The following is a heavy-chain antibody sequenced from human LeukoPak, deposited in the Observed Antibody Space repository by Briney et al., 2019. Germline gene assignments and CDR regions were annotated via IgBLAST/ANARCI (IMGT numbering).Heavy chain of an antibody. V-gene: IGHV1-18*01. CDR2: ISPYNGNT. D-gene: IGHD6-19*01. CDR1: GYDFTSVG. CDR3: ARAGSGTGWYFDY. Sequence: ASVKVSCKASGYDFTSVGITWVRQAPGQGLEWMGWISPYNGNTRHVQKFQGRVTMTTDTSTNTAYMELRSPRFDDTAFYYCARAGSGTGWYFDYWGQGTLVTVSS. J-gene: IGHJ4*02.